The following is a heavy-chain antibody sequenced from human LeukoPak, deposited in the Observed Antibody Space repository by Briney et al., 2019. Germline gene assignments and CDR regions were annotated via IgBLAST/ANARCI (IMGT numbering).Heavy chain of an antibody. Sequence: KTSETLSLTCTVSGGSISSSTSYWGWLRQPPGKGLEWIGSIYYSGSTSYNPSLKGRVTISVDTSKKQFSLKLDSVTAADTAVYYCARNASDGGTSYFDYWGQGTLVTVSS. V-gene: IGHV4-39*01. CDR2: IYYSGST. CDR1: GGSISSSTSY. CDR3: ARNASDGGTSYFDY. J-gene: IGHJ4*02. D-gene: IGHD1-26*01.